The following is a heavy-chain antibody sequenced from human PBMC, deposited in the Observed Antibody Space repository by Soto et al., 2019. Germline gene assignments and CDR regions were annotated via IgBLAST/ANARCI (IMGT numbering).Heavy chain of an antibody. CDR3: AREGGRYCTGGSCQVDY. CDR1: GGSSSGSSYY. Sequence: ETLSLTCTVSGGSSSGSSYYWGWIRQPPGKGLEWIGSIYYSGNTYYTPSLKSRVTISVDTSKNQFSLKLSSVPAADTAVYYCAREGGRYCTGGSCQVDYWGQETLVTVS. D-gene: IGHD2-15*01. CDR2: IYYSGNT. V-gene: IGHV4-39*02. J-gene: IGHJ4*02.